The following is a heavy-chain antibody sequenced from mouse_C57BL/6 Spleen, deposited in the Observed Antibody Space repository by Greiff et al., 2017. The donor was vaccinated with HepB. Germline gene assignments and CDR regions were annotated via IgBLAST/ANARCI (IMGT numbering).Heavy chain of an antibody. CDR1: GYTFTSYW. D-gene: IGHD2-4*01. CDR2: IDPSDSYT. CDR3: ARRIRGYYFDY. Sequence: QVQLQQPGAELVMPGASVKLSCKASGYTFTSYWMHWVKQRPGQGLEWIGEIDPSDSYTNYNQKFKGKSTLTVDKSSSTAYMQLSSLTSEDSAVYYCARRIRGYYFDYWGQGTTLTVSS. J-gene: IGHJ2*01. V-gene: IGHV1-69*01.